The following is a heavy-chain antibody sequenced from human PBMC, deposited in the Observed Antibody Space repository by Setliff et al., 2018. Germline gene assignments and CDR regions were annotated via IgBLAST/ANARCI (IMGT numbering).Heavy chain of an antibody. Sequence: PGESLKISCKGSGYTFTNYWIAWVRQMPGKGLEYMGIIYPADSDTTYSPSFQGQVTISADKSINTAYLQWSSLKASDTAIYYCARVGPLTDDAFDIWGQGIMVTVSS. J-gene: IGHJ3*02. CDR1: GYTFTNYW. CDR2: IYPADSDT. CDR3: ARVGPLTDDAFDI. V-gene: IGHV5-51*01. D-gene: IGHD1-26*01.